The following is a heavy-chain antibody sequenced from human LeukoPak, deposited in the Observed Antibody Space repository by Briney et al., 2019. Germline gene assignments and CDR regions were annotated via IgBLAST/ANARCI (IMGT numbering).Heavy chain of an antibody. CDR3: ARVGKGTAVTPRPYYFDY. D-gene: IGHD4-23*01. CDR1: GYTFTSYD. Sequence: ASVKVSCKASGYTFTSYDINWVRQATGQGLEWMGWMNPNSGNTGYAQKFQGRVTMTRNTSIGTAYMELSSLRSEDTAVYYCARVGKGTAVTPRPYYFDYWGQGTLVTVSS. J-gene: IGHJ4*02. CDR2: MNPNSGNT. V-gene: IGHV1-8*01.